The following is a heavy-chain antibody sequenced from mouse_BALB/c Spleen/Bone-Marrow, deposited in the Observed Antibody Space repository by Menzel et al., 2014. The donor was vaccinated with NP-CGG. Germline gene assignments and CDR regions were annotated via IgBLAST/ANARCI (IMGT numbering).Heavy chain of an antibody. CDR2: IRNKAYGYTT. J-gene: IGHJ4*01. Sequence: EVKLMESGGGLVQPGGSLRLSCTTSGFTFTDYYMSWVRQPPGKALEGLAFIRNKAYGYTTEYSASVRGRFTISRDNSQSILYLQMNTLRAEDSATYYCARFPMDYWGQGTSVTVSS. V-gene: IGHV7-3*02. CDR3: ARFPMDY. CDR1: GFTFTDYY.